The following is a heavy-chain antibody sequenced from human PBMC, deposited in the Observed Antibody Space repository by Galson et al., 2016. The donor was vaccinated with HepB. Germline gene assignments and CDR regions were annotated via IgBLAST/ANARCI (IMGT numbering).Heavy chain of an antibody. CDR3: ARGEGGGYFFESEI. D-gene: IGHD3-22*01. CDR2: IYHSGST. CDR1: GGSISSSNW. J-gene: IGHJ3*02. Sequence: LSLTCAVSGGSISSSNWWSWVRQPPGKGLEWIGEIYHSGSTNYNPSLKSRVTISVDKSKNQFSLKLNSVTAADTAVYYCARGEGGGYFFESEIWGQGTMVTVSS. V-gene: IGHV4-4*02.